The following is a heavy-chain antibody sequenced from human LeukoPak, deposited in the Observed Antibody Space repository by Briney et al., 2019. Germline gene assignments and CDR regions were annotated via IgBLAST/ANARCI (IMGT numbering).Heavy chain of an antibody. CDR2: ISYDGSNK. CDR1: GFTFSSYS. J-gene: IGHJ4*02. V-gene: IGHV3-30*03. D-gene: IGHD1-26*01. CDR3: EVGATGY. Sequence: PGGSLRLSCAASGFTFSSYSMHWVRQAPGKGLEWVAVISYDGSNKYYADSVKGRFTISRDNSKNTLYLQMNSLRAEDTAVYYCEVGATGYWGQGTLVTVSS.